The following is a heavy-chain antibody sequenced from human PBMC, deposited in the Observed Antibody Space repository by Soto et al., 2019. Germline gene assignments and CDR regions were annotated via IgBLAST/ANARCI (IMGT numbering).Heavy chain of an antibody. D-gene: IGHD2-15*01. CDR2: ISSSSSTI. J-gene: IGHJ6*04. V-gene: IGHV3-48*02. CDR3: ARALRYCSGGSCYYEYYYYYGMDV. CDR1: GFTFTSYS. Sequence: GSLRLSCAASGFTFTSYSMNWVPQAPRKGMEWFSYISSSSSTIYYADSVKGRFTISRDNAKNSLYLQRNSLRDEDTAVYYCARALRYCSGGSCYYEYYYYYGMDVWGKGNTVTVCS.